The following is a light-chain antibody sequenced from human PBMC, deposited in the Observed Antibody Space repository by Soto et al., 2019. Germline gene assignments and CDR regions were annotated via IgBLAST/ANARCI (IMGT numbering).Light chain of an antibody. CDR3: QQYGSSPRGT. Sequence: EIVLTQSPGTLSLSPGERATLSCRASQSVSSSYLAWYQQKPGQAPRLLIYGASSKATSIPDRFSGSGSGTVFTLTISRLEPEDFAVYYCQQYGSSPRGTFGQGTKVDIK. CDR2: GAS. J-gene: IGKJ1*01. CDR1: QSVSSSY. V-gene: IGKV3-20*01.